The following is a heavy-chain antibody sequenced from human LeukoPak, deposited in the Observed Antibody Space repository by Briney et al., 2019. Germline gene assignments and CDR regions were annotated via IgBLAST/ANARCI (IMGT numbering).Heavy chain of an antibody. V-gene: IGHV1-69*13. Sequence: ASVKVSCKASGGTFSRHAINWVRQAPGQGLEWMGGTTPIFGTVNYAQRFQDRVTITADESTSTASMELSSLRSEDTAMYYCAIGYFGSSGYADYWGQGTLVTVSS. CDR2: TTPIFGTV. J-gene: IGHJ4*02. CDR3: AIGYFGSSGYADY. D-gene: IGHD3-22*01. CDR1: GGTFSRHA.